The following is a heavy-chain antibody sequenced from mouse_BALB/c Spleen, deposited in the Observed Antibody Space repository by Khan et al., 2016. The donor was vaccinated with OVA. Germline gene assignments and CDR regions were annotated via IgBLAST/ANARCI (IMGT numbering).Heavy chain of an antibody. D-gene: IGHD2-14*01. CDR3: VRDGAYHRNDGWFAY. J-gene: IGHJ3*01. V-gene: IGHV1-4*01. CDR1: GYTFTSYT. CDR2: INPSNGYT. Sequence: QVQLKQSGAELARPGASVKMSCKASGYTFTSYTIHWIKKRPGQGLEWIGYINPSNGYTTYNQKFKDKATLTTDKSSTTAYLQLSNLTSDDSAVYNCVRDGAYHRNDGWFAYWGQGTLVTVSA.